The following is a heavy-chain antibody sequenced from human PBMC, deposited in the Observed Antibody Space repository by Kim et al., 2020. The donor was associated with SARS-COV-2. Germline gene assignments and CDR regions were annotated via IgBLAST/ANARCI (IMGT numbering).Heavy chain of an antibody. V-gene: IGHV4-59*08. Sequence: SETLSLTCTVSGGSISSYYWSWIRQPPGKGLEWIGYINYSGNTNYNPSLKSRVTISVDTSKNQFSLKLSSVTAADTAVYYCARSGGYKAYFDSWGQGTLVTVSS. CDR3: ARSGGYKAYFDS. D-gene: IGHD5-12*01. CDR1: GGSISSYY. J-gene: IGHJ4*02. CDR2: INYSGNT.